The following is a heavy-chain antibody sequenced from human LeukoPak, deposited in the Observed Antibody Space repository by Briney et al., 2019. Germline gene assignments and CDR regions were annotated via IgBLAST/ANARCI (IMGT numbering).Heavy chain of an antibody. Sequence: PSETLSLTCAVSGGSISSGGYSWSWLRQPPGTGLEWVGYIYHSGSTYYNPSLKSRVTISVDRSKNHFSLKLSSVTAADTAVYYCARALTMVRGANLGWCDPWGQGTLVTVSS. CDR1: GGSISSGGYS. J-gene: IGHJ5*02. CDR2: IYHSGST. D-gene: IGHD3-10*01. V-gene: IGHV4-30-2*01. CDR3: ARALTMVRGANLGWCDP.